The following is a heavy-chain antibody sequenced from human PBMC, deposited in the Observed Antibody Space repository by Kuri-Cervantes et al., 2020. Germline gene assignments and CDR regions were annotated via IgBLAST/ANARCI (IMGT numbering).Heavy chain of an antibody. V-gene: IGHV3-30-3*01. Sequence: GGSLRLSCAASGFTFSSYAMHWVRQAPGKGQEWVAVISYDGSNKYYADSVKGRFTTSRDNSKNTLYLQMTSLRAEDTAEYYCARKGGDSSSWYNYYYYGVDVWGQGTTVTVSS. CDR3: ARKGGDSSSWYNYYYYGVDV. CDR2: ISYDGSNK. J-gene: IGHJ6*02. D-gene: IGHD6-13*01. CDR1: GFTFSSYA.